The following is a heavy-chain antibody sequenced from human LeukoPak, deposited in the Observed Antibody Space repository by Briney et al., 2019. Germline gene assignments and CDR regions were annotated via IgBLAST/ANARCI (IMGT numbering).Heavy chain of an antibody. CDR3: AGAPYSWNDVGLDY. CDR1: GGSVSGNGYY. D-gene: IGHD1-1*01. CDR2: IFYSGST. Sequence: PSETLSLTCTVSGGSVSGNGYYWSWIRQPPGKGLESIGYIFYSGSTNYNPSLKSRVTISVDTSNNQFSLKLSSVTAADTAVYYCAGAPYSWNDVGLDYWGQGTLVTVSS. V-gene: IGHV4-61*08. J-gene: IGHJ4*02.